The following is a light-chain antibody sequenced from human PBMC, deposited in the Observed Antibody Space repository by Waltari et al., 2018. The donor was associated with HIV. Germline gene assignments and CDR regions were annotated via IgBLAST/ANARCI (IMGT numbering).Light chain of an antibody. CDR1: ESIHNH. CDR2: AAS. V-gene: IGKV1-39*01. Sequence: MTQSPSSLSASVGDRVPITCRASESIHNHLNWYQVEPGKAPKLLIFAASSLQSGVPSRFRGSGSGTDFALSINGLQPEDFATYFCQQSHSTPLSFGGGTKVEI. CDR3: QQSHSTPLS. J-gene: IGKJ4*01.